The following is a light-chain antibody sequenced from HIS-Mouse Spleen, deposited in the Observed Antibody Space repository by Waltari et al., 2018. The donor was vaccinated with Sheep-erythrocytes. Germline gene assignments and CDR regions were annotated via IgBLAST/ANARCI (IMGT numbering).Light chain of an antibody. J-gene: IGLJ1*01. V-gene: IGLV3-10*01. Sequence: SYELTPPPPVSVSPGQTARNTCSGDALPQQYAYWYQQKSGQAPVLVIYEDSKRPSGIPERFSGASSGTMATLTISGAQVEDEADYYCYSTDSSGNHRVFGTGTKVTVL. CDR2: EDS. CDR1: ALPQQY. CDR3: YSTDSSGNHRV.